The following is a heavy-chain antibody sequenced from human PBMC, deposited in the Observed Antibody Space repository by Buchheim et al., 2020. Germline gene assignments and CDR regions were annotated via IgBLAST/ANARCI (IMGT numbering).Heavy chain of an antibody. CDR1: GFTFSSYE. CDR3: AREGGSWYYDSSDYGMDV. CDR2: ISSSGSTI. J-gene: IGHJ6*02. D-gene: IGHD3-22*01. V-gene: IGHV3-48*03. Sequence: EVQLVESGGGLVQPGGSLRLSCAASGFTFSSYEMNWVRQAPGKGLEWVSYISSSGSTIYYADSVKGRFTISRDNAKNSLYLKMNSLRAEDTAVYYCAREGGSWYYDSSDYGMDVWGQGTT.